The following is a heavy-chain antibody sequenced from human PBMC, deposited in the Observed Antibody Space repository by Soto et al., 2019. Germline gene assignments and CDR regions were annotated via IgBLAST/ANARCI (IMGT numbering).Heavy chain of an antibody. D-gene: IGHD5-12*01. CDR2: IYPGDSET. J-gene: IGHJ4*02. CDR1: GYDFARTW. Sequence: GESVKISCKASGYDFARTWIGWVRQLPGKGLDWLGIIYPGDSETRYIPSFRGQVTFSVDMSISTAYLQWSSLKTSDLAIYYCARLVGAYDSYFDHWGQGTRVTVSS. V-gene: IGHV5-51*01. CDR3: ARLVGAYDSYFDH.